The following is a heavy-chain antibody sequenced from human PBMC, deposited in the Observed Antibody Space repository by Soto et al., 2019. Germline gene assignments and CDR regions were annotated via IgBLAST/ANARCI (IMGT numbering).Heavy chain of an antibody. CDR1: GFTFSNAW. V-gene: IGHV3-15*01. Sequence: PGGSLRLSCAASGFTFSNAWMSWVRQAPGKGLEWVGRIKSKTDGGTTDYAAPVKGRFTISRDDSKNTLYLQMNSLKTEDTAVYYCTTETTVTTADKRFDPWGQGTLVTVSS. CDR3: TTETTVTTADKRFDP. D-gene: IGHD4-17*01. J-gene: IGHJ5*02. CDR2: IKSKTDGGTT.